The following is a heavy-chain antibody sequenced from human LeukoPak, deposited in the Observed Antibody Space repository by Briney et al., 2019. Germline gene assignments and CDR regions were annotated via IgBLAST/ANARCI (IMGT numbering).Heavy chain of an antibody. D-gene: IGHD3-10*02. J-gene: IGHJ6*03. CDR1: GFTFDDYA. CDR3: AKDKLYSYYYMDV. V-gene: IGHV3-9*01. Sequence: GGSLRLSCAASGFTFDDYAMHWVRQAPGKGLGWVSGISWNSGSIGYADSVKGRFTISRDNAKNSLYLQMNSLRAEDTALYYCAKDKLYSYYYMDVWRKGTTVTVSS. CDR2: ISWNSGSI.